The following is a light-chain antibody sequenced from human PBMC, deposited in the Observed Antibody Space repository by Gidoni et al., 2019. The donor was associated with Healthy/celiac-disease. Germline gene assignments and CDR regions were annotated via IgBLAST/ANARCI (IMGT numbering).Light chain of an antibody. CDR2: AAS. Sequence: DIQMTQSPSSLSASVGDRVTITCRVSQSISSYLNWYQQKPGKAPKLLIYAASSLQSGVPSRFSGSGSGTDFTLTISSLQPEDFATYYCKQSYSTPWTFGQGTKVEIK. J-gene: IGKJ1*01. CDR1: QSISSY. CDR3: KQSYSTPWT. V-gene: IGKV1-39*01.